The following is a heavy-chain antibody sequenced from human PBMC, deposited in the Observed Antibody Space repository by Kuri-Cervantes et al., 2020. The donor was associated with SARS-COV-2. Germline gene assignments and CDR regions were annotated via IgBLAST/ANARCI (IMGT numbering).Heavy chain of an antibody. D-gene: IGHD6-6*01. J-gene: IGHJ6*02. CDR1: GFTFSSYE. CDR3: ASTDSSSSVGYYYYGMDV. V-gene: IGHV3-48*03. Sequence: GESLKISCAASGFTFSSYEMNWVRQAPGKGLEWVSYISSSGSTIYYADSVKGRFTISRDNAKNSLYLQMNSLRAEDTAVYYCASTDSSSSVGYYYYGMDVWGQGTTVTVSS. CDR2: ISSSGSTI.